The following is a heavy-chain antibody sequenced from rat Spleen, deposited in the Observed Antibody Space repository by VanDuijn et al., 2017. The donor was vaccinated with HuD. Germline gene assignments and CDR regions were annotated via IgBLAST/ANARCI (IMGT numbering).Heavy chain of an antibody. CDR1: GYSITSSYR. CDR3: AMSEGVRYNLPFAD. CDR2: INSAGST. J-gene: IGHJ3*01. D-gene: IGHD1-11*01. Sequence: EVQLQESGPGLVKPSQSLSLMCSVTGYSITSSYRWNWIRKFPGNKLEWMGYINSAGSTDYNPSLKSRISITRDTSMHQFLLQVNSVTADDTATYYCAMSEGVRYNLPFADWGQGTLVTVSS. V-gene: IGHV3-3*01.